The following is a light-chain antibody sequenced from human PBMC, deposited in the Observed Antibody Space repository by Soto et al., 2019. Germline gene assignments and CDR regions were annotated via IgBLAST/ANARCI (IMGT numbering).Light chain of an antibody. V-gene: IGKV1-9*01. J-gene: IGKJ5*01. CDR3: RQHDSFPIT. CDR2: AAS. Sequence: DIQLTQSPFLLSASVGDRVTMACRASQGISSYLVWYQQKPGKAPKSLIYAASTLQSGVPSRFSGSGSGTEFTLTISSLQPEDSATYYCRQHDSFPITFGQGTRLEIK. CDR1: QGISSY.